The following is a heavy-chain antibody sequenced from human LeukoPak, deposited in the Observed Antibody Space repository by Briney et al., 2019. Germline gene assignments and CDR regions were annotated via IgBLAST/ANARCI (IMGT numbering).Heavy chain of an antibody. J-gene: IGHJ4*02. CDR1: GYTFTSYG. CDR2: ISGDNGKT. V-gene: IGHV1-18*01. CDR3: ARADSGGYYVAYWY. Sequence: ASVKVSCKASGYTFTSYGISWARQAPGQGLEWMGWISGDNGKTKNARKFQGRVTMTTDTSTTTAYMELRSLRSDDTAVYYCARADSGGYYVAYWYWGQGSLVTVSS. D-gene: IGHD3-22*01.